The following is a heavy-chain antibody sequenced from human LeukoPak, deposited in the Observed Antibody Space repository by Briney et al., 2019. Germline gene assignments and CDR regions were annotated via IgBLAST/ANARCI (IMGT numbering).Heavy chain of an antibody. Sequence: GGSLRLSCAASGFTFSSYATHWVRQAPGKGLEWVAVISYDRSNKYYADSVKGRFTISRDNSKNTLYLQMNSLRAEDTAVYYCARDVYSSGWTPRFWGQGTLVTVSS. V-gene: IGHV3-30-3*01. J-gene: IGHJ4*02. D-gene: IGHD6-19*01. CDR1: GFTFSSYA. CDR2: ISYDRSNK. CDR3: ARDVYSSGWTPRF.